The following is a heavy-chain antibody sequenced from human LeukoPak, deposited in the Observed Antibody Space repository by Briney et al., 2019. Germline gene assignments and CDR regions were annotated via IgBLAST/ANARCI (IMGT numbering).Heavy chain of an antibody. CDR2: IYSGGST. V-gene: IGHV3-66*01. D-gene: IGHD6-6*01. J-gene: IGHJ4*02. CDR1: GFTVSSNY. Sequence: GGSLRLSCAASGFTVSSNYMSWVRQAPGKGLEWVSAIYSGGSTYYADSLQDRFTISRDNSKNTLLYLMNSSITADNAAFYCARDRLYSSSSEDYWGQGILVTVSS. CDR3: ARDRLYSSSSEDY.